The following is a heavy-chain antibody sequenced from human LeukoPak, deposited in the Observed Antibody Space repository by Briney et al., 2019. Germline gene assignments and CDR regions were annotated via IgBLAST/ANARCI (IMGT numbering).Heavy chain of an antibody. D-gene: IGHD3-22*01. J-gene: IGHJ4*02. CDR2: INHSGST. V-gene: IGHV4-34*01. CDR1: GGSFSGYY. CDR3: ARGGPRSIYTYYYDSSGYLSGFDY. Sequence: SETLSLTCAVYGGSFSGYYWSWIRQPPGKGLEWIGEINHSGSTNYNPSLKSRGTISVDTSKKQFSLKLSSVTAADTAVYYCARGGPRSIYTYYYDSSGYLSGFDYWGQGTLVTVSS.